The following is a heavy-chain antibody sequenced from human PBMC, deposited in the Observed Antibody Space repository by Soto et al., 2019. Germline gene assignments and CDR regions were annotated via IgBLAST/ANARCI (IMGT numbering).Heavy chain of an antibody. Sequence: GASVKVSCKASGYTFTSYGISWVRQAPGQGLEWMGWISAYNGNTNYAQKLQGRVTMTTDTSTSTAHMELRSLRSDDTAVYYCARVPLYSSGWYMVDYWGQGTLVTVSS. CDR2: ISAYNGNT. J-gene: IGHJ4*02. V-gene: IGHV1-18*01. CDR1: GYTFTSYG. D-gene: IGHD6-19*01. CDR3: ARVPLYSSGWYMVDY.